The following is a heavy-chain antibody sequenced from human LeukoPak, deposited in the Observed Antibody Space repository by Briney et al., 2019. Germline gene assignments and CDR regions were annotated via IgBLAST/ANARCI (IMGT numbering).Heavy chain of an antibody. Sequence: ASVKVSCKASGHTSTTYAIHWVRQAPGQGLEWMGWINAGNGNVKYSQKLQGRVTITGDTSASTAYMELSSLRSEDTAVYYCARGYCSSTSCYMDVWGQGTTVT. D-gene: IGHD2-2*01. CDR1: GHTSTTYA. J-gene: IGHJ6*02. CDR2: INAGNGNV. CDR3: ARGYCSSTSCYMDV. V-gene: IGHV1-3*01.